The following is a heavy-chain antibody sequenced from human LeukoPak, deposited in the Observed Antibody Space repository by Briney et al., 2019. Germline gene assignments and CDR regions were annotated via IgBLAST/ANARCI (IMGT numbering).Heavy chain of an antibody. CDR3: ARGRGGYYDSSGYYYFDY. D-gene: IGHD3-22*01. CDR2: IYTSGST. J-gene: IGHJ4*02. Sequence: SQTLSLTCTVSGGSISSGSYYWSWIRQPAGKGLEWIGRIYTSGSTYYNPSLKSRVTISVDTSKNQFSLKLSSVTAADTAVYYCARGRGGYYDSSGYYYFDYWGQGTLVTVSS. CDR1: GGSISSGSYY. V-gene: IGHV4-61*02.